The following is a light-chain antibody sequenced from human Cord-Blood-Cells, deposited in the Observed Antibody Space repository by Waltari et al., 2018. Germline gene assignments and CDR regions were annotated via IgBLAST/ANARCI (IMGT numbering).Light chain of an antibody. J-gene: IGLJ3*02. Sequence: QSALTQPRSVSGSPGQSVTISCTGTSSDVGGFNYVSWYQQHPVKAPKLMIYDASKRPSGVPDRFSGSKSGNTASLPISGLQAEDEADYYCYSYAGSYTWVFGGGTKLTVL. CDR2: DAS. CDR1: SSDVGGFNY. CDR3: YSYAGSYTWV. V-gene: IGLV2-11*01.